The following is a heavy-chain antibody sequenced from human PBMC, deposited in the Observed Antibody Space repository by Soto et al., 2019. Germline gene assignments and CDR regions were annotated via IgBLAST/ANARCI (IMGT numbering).Heavy chain of an antibody. Sequence: SETLSLTCTVSGGSIYRSGYYWGWIRQPPGRGLEWIGNIDYNGVTYSNPSLKSRVTISRDTSKNQFSLKLTSVTAADTALYYCARRGYGDYGFDYWGQGTLVTVSS. J-gene: IGHJ4*02. CDR1: GGSIYRSGYY. V-gene: IGHV4-39*01. CDR3: ARRGYGDYGFDY. CDR2: IDYNGVT. D-gene: IGHD4-17*01.